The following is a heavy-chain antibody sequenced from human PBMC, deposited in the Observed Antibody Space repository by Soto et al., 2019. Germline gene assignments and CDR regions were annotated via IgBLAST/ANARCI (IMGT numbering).Heavy chain of an antibody. J-gene: IGHJ6*02. D-gene: IGHD6-6*01. CDR1: GFTFSSYG. CDR2: IWYDGSNK. V-gene: IGHV3-33*01. CDR3: ARDLEDQLVLVPKYYYYGMDV. Sequence: PGGSLRLSCAASGFTFSSYGMHWVRQAPGKGLEWVAVIWYDGSNKYYSDSVKGRFTISRDNSKNTLYLQMNSLGAEDTAVYSSARDLEDQLVLVPKYYYYGMDVWGQGTTVTVS.